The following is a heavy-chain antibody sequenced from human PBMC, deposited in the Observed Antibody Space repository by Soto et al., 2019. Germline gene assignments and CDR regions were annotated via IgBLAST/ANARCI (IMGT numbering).Heavy chain of an antibody. D-gene: IGHD1-26*01. J-gene: IGHJ4*02. CDR2: INHNSGGT. V-gene: IGHV1-2*04. CDR3: ARGRSGSYYSDY. CDR1: GYTFTGYY. Sequence: QVQLVQSGAEVKKPGASVKVSCKASGYTFTGYYMHWVRQAPGQGLEWMGWINHNSGGTNYAQKFQGWVTMTRDTSISTAYMELSRLTSDDTAVYYCARGRSGSYYSDYWGQGTLVTVSS.